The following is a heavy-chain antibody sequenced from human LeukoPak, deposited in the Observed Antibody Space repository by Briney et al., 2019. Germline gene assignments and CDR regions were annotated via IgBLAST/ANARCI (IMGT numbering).Heavy chain of an antibody. CDR2: ISGSGGST. D-gene: IGHD6-13*01. Sequence: GGSLRLSCAASGFTFSSYAMSWVRQAPGKGQEWVSAISGSGGSTYYADSVKGRFTISRDNSKNTLYLQMNSLRAEDTAVYYCAKDTAAAGTFDYWGQGTLVTVSS. V-gene: IGHV3-23*01. CDR1: GFTFSSYA. CDR3: AKDTAAAGTFDY. J-gene: IGHJ4*02.